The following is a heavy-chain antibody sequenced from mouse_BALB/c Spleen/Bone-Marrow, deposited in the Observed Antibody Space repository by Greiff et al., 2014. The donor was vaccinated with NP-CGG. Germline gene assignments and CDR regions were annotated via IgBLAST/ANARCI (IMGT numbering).Heavy chain of an antibody. CDR3: ARSKDWYFDV. CDR2: VNPYSDGT. Sequence: EVKLMESGPELVKPGASVKMSCKASGYTFTGYMMHWVKQKPGQGLEWVGYVNPYSDGTYYTEDFKGKATLTSDKSSSTVYMELSSLTSEDSAVFYCARSKDWYFDVWGAGTTVTVSS. CDR1: GYTFTGYM. V-gene: IGHV1-14*01. J-gene: IGHJ1*01.